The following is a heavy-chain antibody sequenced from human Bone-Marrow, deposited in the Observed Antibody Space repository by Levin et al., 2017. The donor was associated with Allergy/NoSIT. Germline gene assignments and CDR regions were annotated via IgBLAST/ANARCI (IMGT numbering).Heavy chain of an antibody. CDR3: ARAVASLELLLGEWFDP. CDR2: FYYNGNT. Sequence: ASETLSLTCAVSGYSISSGYSWGWIRQTPERGLEYIGSFYYNGNTYYNPSLQSRITISKDTSKNQFSLNMRSLTAADTGVYYCARAVASLELLLGEWFDPWGHGILVTVSS. D-gene: IGHD3-3*02. CDR1: GYSISSGYS. V-gene: IGHV4-38-2*01. J-gene: IGHJ5*02.